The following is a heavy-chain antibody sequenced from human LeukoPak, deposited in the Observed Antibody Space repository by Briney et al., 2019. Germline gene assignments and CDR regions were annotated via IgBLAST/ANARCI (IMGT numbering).Heavy chain of an antibody. CDR2: IYTSGST. CDR3: ARDYGSGSYPHYYYYYMDV. D-gene: IGHD3-10*01. CDR1: GGSINSYY. Sequence: SETLSLTCTVSGGSINSYYWSWIRQPAGKGLEWIGRIYTSGSTNYNPSLKSRVTMSVDTSKNQFSLKLSSVTAADTAVYYCARDYGSGSYPHYYYYYMDVWGKGTTVTVSS. V-gene: IGHV4-4*07. J-gene: IGHJ6*03.